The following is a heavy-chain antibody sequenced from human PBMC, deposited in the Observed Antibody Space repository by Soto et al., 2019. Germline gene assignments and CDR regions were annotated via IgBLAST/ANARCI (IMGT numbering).Heavy chain of an antibody. CDR1: GGSVSSGSYY. J-gene: IGHJ4*02. Sequence: QVQLQESGPGLVKPSETLSLTCTVSGGSVSSGSYYWSWIRQPPGKGLEWIGYIYYSGSTYYNPSLKSRLTMSVDTSKNQFSLKLSSVTAADTAVYFCARDRHGDEIDYWGQGTLVTVSS. CDR3: ARDRHGDEIDY. CDR2: IYYSGST. D-gene: IGHD4-17*01. V-gene: IGHV4-61*01.